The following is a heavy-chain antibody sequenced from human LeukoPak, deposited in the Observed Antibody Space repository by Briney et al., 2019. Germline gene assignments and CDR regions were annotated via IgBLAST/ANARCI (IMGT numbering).Heavy chain of an antibody. CDR2: ISDSGGSV. D-gene: IGHD3-3*01. CDR3: ARVLKGARWQRFGAFDY. CDR1: GFTFSDYS. Sequence: GGSLRLSCAASGFTFSDYSMNWVRQAPGKGLQWISYISDSGGSVYYAESLKGRVIITRDNVRDSLYLQINSLRDEDTAVYYCARVLKGARWQRFGAFDYWGQGTLVTVSS. V-gene: IGHV3-48*02. J-gene: IGHJ4*02.